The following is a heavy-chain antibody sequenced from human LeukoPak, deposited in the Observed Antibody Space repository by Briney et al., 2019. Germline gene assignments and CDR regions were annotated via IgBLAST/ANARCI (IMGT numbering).Heavy chain of an antibody. D-gene: IGHD6-13*01. Sequence: KPSETLSLTCTVSGGSISSYYWSWIRQPPGKGLEWIGYIYYSGSTNYNPSLKSRVTTSVDTSKNQFSLKLSSVTAADTAVYYCARVSSSWYRVLDYWGQGTLVTVSS. V-gene: IGHV4-59*01. J-gene: IGHJ4*02. CDR2: IYYSGST. CDR1: GGSISSYY. CDR3: ARVSSSWYRVLDY.